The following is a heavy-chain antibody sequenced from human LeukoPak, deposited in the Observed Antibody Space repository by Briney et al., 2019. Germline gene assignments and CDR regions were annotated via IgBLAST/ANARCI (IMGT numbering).Heavy chain of an antibody. Sequence: PGGSLRLSCSASGFTFSNYGMSWVRQALGKGLEWVSGISGGGDSPYYADSLKGRVTISRDNARKMMYLQMNSLRAEDTAVYYCAKGLIEFNYFDSWGRGTLVTVSS. D-gene: IGHD3-22*01. J-gene: IGHJ4*02. CDR1: GFTFSNYG. V-gene: IGHV3-23*01. CDR2: ISGGGDSP. CDR3: AKGLIEFNYFDS.